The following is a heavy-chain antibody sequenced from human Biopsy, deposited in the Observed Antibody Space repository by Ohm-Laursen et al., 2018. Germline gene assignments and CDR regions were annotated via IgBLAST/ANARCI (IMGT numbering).Heavy chain of an antibody. CDR1: GVSISVDGYY. CDR2: IYHSGTT. V-gene: IGHV4-31*03. Sequence: TLSLTCTVSGVSISVDGYYWAWIRQLPGKGLDWIGYIYHSGTTYYNPSLKSRLTMSVDTSKNEFSLRLRSVTDADTAVYFCASFRASWDTTQGGDYWGQGTLVTVSS. J-gene: IGHJ4*02. CDR3: ASFRASWDTTQGGDY. D-gene: IGHD1-26*01.